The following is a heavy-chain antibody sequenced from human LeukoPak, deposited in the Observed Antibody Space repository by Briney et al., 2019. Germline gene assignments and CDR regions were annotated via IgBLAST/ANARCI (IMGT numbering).Heavy chain of an antibody. Sequence: GGSLRLSCAASGFTFSSYSTNWVRQAPGKGLEWVSSISSSSSYIYYADSVKGRFTISRDNAKNSLYLQMNSLRAEDTAVYYCARDQIAARRRDIWGQGTNVNVPS. V-gene: IGHV3-21*01. CDR2: ISSSSSYI. J-gene: IGHJ3*02. CDR1: GFTFSSYS. CDR3: ARDQIAARRRDI. D-gene: IGHD6-6*01.